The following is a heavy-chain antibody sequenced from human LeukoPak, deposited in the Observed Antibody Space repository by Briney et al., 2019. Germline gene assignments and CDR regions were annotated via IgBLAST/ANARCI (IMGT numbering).Heavy chain of an antibody. CDR3: ARGQVPHYYGSGVDY. D-gene: IGHD3-10*01. V-gene: IGHV4-61*02. CDR1: GGSISSGSYY. CDR2: IYTSGST. Sequence: PSQTLSLTCTVSGGSISSGSYYWRWIRQPAGKGLEWIGRIYTSGSTNYNPSLKSRVTISVDTSKNQFSLKLSSVTAADTAVYYCARGQVPHYYGSGVDYWGQGTLVTVSS. J-gene: IGHJ4*02.